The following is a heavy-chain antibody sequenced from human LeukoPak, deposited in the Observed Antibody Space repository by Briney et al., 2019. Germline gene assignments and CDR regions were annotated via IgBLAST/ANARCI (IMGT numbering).Heavy chain of an antibody. J-gene: IGHJ4*02. CDR2: ISTSASTI. D-gene: IGHD3-10*01. Sequence: PGGSLRLSCAASGFTFSSYEMNWVRQAPGKGLEWVSYISTSASTIYYADSVKGRFTSSRDNAKNSLYLQMNSLRAEDTAVYYCARRGTSGSSYYFDYWGQGTLVTVSS. CDR1: GFTFSSYE. CDR3: ARRGTSGSSYYFDY. V-gene: IGHV3-48*03.